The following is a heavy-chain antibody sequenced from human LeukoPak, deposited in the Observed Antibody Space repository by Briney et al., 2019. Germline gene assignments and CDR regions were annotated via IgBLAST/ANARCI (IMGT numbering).Heavy chain of an antibody. V-gene: IGHV3-11*04. J-gene: IGHJ4*02. Sequence: GGSLRLSCAASGFTFSDYYMSWIHQAPGKGLEWVSYISSSGSTIYYADSVKGRFTISRDNSKNTLYLQMNSLRAEDTAVYYCAKDQGRDYYDSSGYDYWGQGTLVTVSS. CDR1: GFTFSDYY. CDR2: ISSSGSTI. D-gene: IGHD3-22*01. CDR3: AKDQGRDYYDSSGYDY.